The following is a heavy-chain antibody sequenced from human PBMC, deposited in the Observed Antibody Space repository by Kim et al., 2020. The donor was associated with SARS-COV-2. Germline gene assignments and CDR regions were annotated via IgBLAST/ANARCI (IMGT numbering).Heavy chain of an antibody. V-gene: IGHV3-30*18. J-gene: IGHJ4*02. D-gene: IGHD3-10*01. Sequence: GGSLRLSCAASGFTFSSYGMHWVRQAPGKGLEWVAVISYDGSNKYYADSVKGRFTISRDNSKNTLYLQMNSLRAEDTAVYYCAKDVLGVIFYWGQGTLVTVSS. CDR2: ISYDGSNK. CDR3: AKDVLGVIFY. CDR1: GFTFSSYG.